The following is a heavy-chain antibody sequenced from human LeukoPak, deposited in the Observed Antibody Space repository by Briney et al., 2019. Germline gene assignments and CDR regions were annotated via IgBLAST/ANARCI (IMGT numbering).Heavy chain of an antibody. CDR3: ATGYSSTWYYFDY. J-gene: IGHJ4*02. D-gene: IGHD6-13*01. V-gene: IGHV3-53*01. CDR1: GFTVSNNY. Sequence: GGSLRLSCAVSGFTVSNNYMSWVRQAPGKGLEWVSVIYSGGSTYYADSVKGRFTISRDSSKNTLYLQMNSLRAEDTAVYYCATGYSSTWYYFDYWGQGTLVTVSS. CDR2: IYSGGST.